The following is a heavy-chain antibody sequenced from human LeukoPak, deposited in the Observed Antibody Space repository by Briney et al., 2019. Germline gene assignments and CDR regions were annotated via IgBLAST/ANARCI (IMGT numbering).Heavy chain of an antibody. J-gene: IGHJ6*02. CDR3: ARFTVVAPNYYYYGMDV. CDR2: IIPILGIA. CDR1: GGTFSSYA. Sequence: WASVKVSCKASGGTFSSYAISWVRQAPGQGLEWMGRIIPILGIANYAQKFQGRVTITADKSTSTAYMELSSLRSEDTPVYYCARFTVVAPNYYYYGMDVWGQGTTVTVSS. D-gene: IGHD2-15*01. V-gene: IGHV1-69*04.